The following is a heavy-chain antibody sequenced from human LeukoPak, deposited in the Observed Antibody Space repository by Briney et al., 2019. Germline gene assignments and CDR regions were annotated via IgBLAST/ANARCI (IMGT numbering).Heavy chain of an antibody. CDR1: GFTYSTYA. D-gene: IGHD6-25*01. Sequence: PRGSLRLSCAASGFTYSTYAMSWVRQAPGKGLGWISAITDSGGDTYYADSVKGRFTISRDNSKNALYLQMNSLRAEDTAVYYCARDLSSGYFDYWGQGTLVTVSS. CDR3: ARDLSSGYFDY. CDR2: ITDSGGDT. J-gene: IGHJ4*02. V-gene: IGHV3-23*01.